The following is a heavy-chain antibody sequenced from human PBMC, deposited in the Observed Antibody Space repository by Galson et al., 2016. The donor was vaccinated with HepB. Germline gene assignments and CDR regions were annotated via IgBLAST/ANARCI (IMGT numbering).Heavy chain of an antibody. Sequence: SLRLSCAASGFTFTQHPMHWVRHAPGKGLEWVAVISYDGSNKYYADSVRGRFTISRDNSKNTLFLQMNSLRAEDTAVYYCAKNDILAGYSAFDYWGQGTLVTVSS. J-gene: IGHJ4*02. CDR2: ISYDGSNK. CDR3: AKNDILAGYSAFDY. V-gene: IGHV3-30*18. CDR1: GFTFTQHP. D-gene: IGHD3-9*01.